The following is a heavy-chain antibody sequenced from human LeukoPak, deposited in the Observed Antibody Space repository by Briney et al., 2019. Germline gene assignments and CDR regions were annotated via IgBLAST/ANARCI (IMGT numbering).Heavy chain of an antibody. V-gene: IGHV3-49*04. CDR1: GFSFGSFA. CDR2: IRSKAYGGTT. J-gene: IGHJ4*02. Sequence: PGGSLRLSCAASGFSFGSFAMSWVRQAPGKGLEWVGFIRSKAYGGTTEYAASVKGRFTISRDDSKSIAYLQMNSLKTEDTAVYYCTRETVRGVIISQRIYFDYWGQGTLVTVSS. CDR3: TRETVRGVIISQRIYFDY. D-gene: IGHD3-10*01.